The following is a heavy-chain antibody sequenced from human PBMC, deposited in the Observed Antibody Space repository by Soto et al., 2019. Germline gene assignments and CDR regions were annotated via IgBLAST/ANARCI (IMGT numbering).Heavy chain of an antibody. CDR2: ISWNSGSI. V-gene: IGHV3-9*01. CDR1: GFTFDDYA. J-gene: IGHJ6*02. D-gene: IGHD3-10*01. CDR3: AKEQDAGTLLWFGNVGGNSYGMDV. Sequence: EVQLVESGGGLVQPGRSLRLSCAASGFTFDDYAMHWVRQAPGKGLEWVSGISWNSGSIGYADSVKGRFTISRDNAKNSLYLQMNSLRAEDTALYYCAKEQDAGTLLWFGNVGGNSYGMDVWGQGTTVTVSS.